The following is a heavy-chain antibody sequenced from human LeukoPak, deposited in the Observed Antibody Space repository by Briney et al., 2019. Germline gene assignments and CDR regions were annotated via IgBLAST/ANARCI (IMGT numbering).Heavy chain of an antibody. CDR3: ARALTYYFDSRRIDDAFDF. CDR1: GGSISSGGYY. V-gene: IGHV4-31*03. Sequence: PSQTLSLTCTVSGGSISSGGYYWSWIRQHPGKGLEWIGYIYYSGSTYYNPSLKSRVTISVDTSKNQFSLKLSSVTAADTAVYYCARALTYYFDSRRIDDAFDFWGQGKMVTVSS. J-gene: IGHJ3*01. CDR2: IYYSGST. D-gene: IGHD3-22*01.